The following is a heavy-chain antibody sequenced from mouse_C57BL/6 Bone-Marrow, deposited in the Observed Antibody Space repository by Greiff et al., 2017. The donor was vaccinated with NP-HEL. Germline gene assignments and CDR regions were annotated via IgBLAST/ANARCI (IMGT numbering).Heavy chain of an antibody. D-gene: IGHD1-1*01. CDR3: ARDSYGSSYDEYYYAMDY. CDR2: ISDGGSYT. V-gene: IGHV5-4*01. Sequence: DVMLVESGGGLVKPGGSLKLSCAASGFTFSSYAMSWVRQTPEKRLEWVATISDGGSYTYYPDNVKGRFTISRDNAKNNLYLQMSHLKSEDTAMYYCARDSYGSSYDEYYYAMDYWGQGTSVTVSS. J-gene: IGHJ4*01. CDR1: GFTFSSYA.